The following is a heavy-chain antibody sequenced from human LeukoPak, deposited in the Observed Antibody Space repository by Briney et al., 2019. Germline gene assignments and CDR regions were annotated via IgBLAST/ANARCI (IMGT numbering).Heavy chain of an antibody. D-gene: IGHD3-10*01. CDR2: IYTNGST. J-gene: IGHJ5*02. CDR1: GGSISSSSYY. Sequence: SSVTLSLTCTVSGGSISSSSYYWGWIRQPAGKGLEWIGRIYTNGSTNYNPSLRSRVTMSVDTSKNQFSLKLSSVTAADTAVYYCARDERRWFGENWFDPWGQGTLVTVSS. V-gene: IGHV4-61*02. CDR3: ARDERRWFGENWFDP.